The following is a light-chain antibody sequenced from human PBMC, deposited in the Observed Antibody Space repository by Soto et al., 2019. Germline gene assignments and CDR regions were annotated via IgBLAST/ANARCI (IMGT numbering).Light chain of an antibody. V-gene: IGKV3-20*01. CDR3: QQYGSSPRT. Sequence: EIVLTQSPGTLSVSPGERATLSCRASQSVSSSYLAWYQQKPGQAPRLLIYGASSRATGIPDRFSGSGSGTDFTLTISRLEPEDFAVYYCQQYGSSPRTFGGGTKVEIK. CDR1: QSVSSSY. J-gene: IGKJ4*01. CDR2: GAS.